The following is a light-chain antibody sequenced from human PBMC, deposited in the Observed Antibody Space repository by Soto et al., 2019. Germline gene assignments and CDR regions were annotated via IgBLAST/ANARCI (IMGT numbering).Light chain of an antibody. CDR3: QQYNSYPWT. Sequence: DIQITQSPSTLSASVGDRVTITCRASQSISSWLAWYQQKPGKAPKLLIYDASTLDSGAPSRFSGSGSGTEFTLSISSLQPDDFATYYCQQYNSYPWTFGQGTKVDIK. V-gene: IGKV1-5*01. CDR2: DAS. J-gene: IGKJ1*01. CDR1: QSISSW.